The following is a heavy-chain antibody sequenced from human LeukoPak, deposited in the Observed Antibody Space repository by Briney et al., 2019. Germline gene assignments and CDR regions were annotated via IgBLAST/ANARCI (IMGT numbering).Heavy chain of an antibody. J-gene: IGHJ4*02. D-gene: IGHD1-26*01. CDR3: AKDTRYSGSYYFVFDY. V-gene: IGHV3-23*01. CDR2: ISGSGGST. CDR1: GFTFSGYA. Sequence: GGSLRLSCAASGFTFSGYAMSWVRQAPGKGLEWVSAISGSGGSTYYADSVKGRFTISRDNSKNTLYLQMNSLRAEDTAVYYCAKDTRYSGSYYFVFDYWGQGTLVTVSS.